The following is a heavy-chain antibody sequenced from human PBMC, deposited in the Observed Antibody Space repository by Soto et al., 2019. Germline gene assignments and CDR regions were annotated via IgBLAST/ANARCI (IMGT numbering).Heavy chain of an antibody. J-gene: IGHJ4*02. CDR2: ISGSGAST. CDR3: AKRGAGHYFDY. Sequence: EVQLLESGGGLVQPGGSLRLSCAASGFTFSSYAMSWVRQAPGKGLEWVSVISGSGASTYYADSVKGRVTISRDNSNNTLYLQMNILRAEDTAVYYCAKRGAGHYFDYWGPGTQVTVSS. V-gene: IGHV3-23*01. CDR1: GFTFSSYA. D-gene: IGHD6-19*01.